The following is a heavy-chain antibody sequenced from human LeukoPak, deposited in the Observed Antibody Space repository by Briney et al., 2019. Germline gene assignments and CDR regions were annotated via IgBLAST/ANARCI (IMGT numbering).Heavy chain of an antibody. D-gene: IGHD3-10*01. Sequence: ALVKVSCTAAGYTFTNYYMHWVRQAPGQGLEWMGIMNPSGGTTIYAQKFLGRVTMTTDTSTTTVYMELSSLRSEDTAVYYCAREGSTASGPPDYWGQGTLVTVSS. CDR2: MNPSGGTT. V-gene: IGHV1-46*01. J-gene: IGHJ4*02. CDR3: AREGSTASGPPDY. CDR1: GYTFTNYY.